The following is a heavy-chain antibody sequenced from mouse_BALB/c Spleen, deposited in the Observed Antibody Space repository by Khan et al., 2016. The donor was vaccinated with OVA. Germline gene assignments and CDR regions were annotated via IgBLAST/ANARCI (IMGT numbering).Heavy chain of an antibody. CDR1: GFSLTSTC. V-gene: IGHV2-5*01. CDR3: AKGNYKCDAIAY. D-gene: IGHD2-14*01. CDR2: IWRAGNT. J-gene: IGHJ3*01. Sequence: QVQLKESGPGLVKPSQTLSITCTVSGFSLTSTCVHWVRQSPGKGLEWMGVIWRAGNTDYNAALMPSLSITTDTSKSQVFFQMHRLQADDTAIYYCAKGNYKCDAIAYWGQGTLVTVS.